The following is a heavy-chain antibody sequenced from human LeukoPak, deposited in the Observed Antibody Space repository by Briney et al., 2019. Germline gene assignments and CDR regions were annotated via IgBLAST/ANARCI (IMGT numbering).Heavy chain of an antibody. Sequence: GEPLKISCKGSGYSFTSYWISWVRQMPGKGLEWMGTSDPSDSYTNYSPSFQGHVTISADKSISTAYLQWSSLKASDTAMYYCARQIGYCTSTSCYDMDVWGQGTTVTVSS. CDR2: SDPSDSYT. V-gene: IGHV5-10-1*01. CDR1: GYSFTSYW. J-gene: IGHJ6*02. CDR3: ARQIGYCTSTSCYDMDV. D-gene: IGHD2-2*01.